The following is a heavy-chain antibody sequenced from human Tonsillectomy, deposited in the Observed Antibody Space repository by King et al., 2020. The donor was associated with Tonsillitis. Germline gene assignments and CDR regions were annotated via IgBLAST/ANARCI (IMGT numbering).Heavy chain of an antibody. V-gene: IGHV3-7*03. D-gene: IGHD3-10*01. CDR3: AREGPIQHYYYGSEIADAFDI. CDR1: GFTFSSYW. Sequence: VQLVESGGGLVQPGGSLRLSCAASGFTFSSYWMSWVRQAPGKGLEWVANIKQDGSEKYYVDSVKGRFTISRDNAKNSLYLQMNSLRAEDTAVYYCAREGPIQHYYYGSEIADAFDIWGQGTMVTVSS. J-gene: IGHJ3*02. CDR2: IKQDGSEK.